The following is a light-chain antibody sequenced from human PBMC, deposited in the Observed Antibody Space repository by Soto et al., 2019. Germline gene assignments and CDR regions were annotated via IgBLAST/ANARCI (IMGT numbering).Light chain of an antibody. V-gene: IGKV3-20*01. CDR3: QQYGSSPLVT. Sequence: EIVLTQSPGTLSLSPGERATLSCRASQSVSSSYLAWYQQRPGQAPRLLIYGTSSRATGIPDRFSGSGSGTDFTLTISRLKPEDFAVYYCQQYGSSPLVTFGRGTRLEIK. CDR1: QSVSSSY. J-gene: IGKJ5*01. CDR2: GTS.